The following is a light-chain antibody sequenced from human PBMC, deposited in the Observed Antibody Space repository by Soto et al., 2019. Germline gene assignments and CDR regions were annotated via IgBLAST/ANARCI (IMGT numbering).Light chain of an antibody. CDR3: QQSCSTPRT. J-gene: IGKJ1*01. V-gene: IGKV1-39*01. CDR2: AAS. CDR1: QSISSY. Sequence: DIQMTHSPSSLSASLGDRVTITCRASQSISSYLNWYQQKPGKAPKLLIYAASSLQSGVPSNFSGSGSGTDFTLTISSLQPEDCATYYCQQSCSTPRTFGQGTKVDI.